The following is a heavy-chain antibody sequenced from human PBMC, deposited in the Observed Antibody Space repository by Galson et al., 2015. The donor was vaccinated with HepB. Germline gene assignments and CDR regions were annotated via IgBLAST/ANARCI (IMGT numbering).Heavy chain of an antibody. CDR1: GGTFSSYA. V-gene: IGHV1-69*13. Sequence: SVKVSCKASGGTFSSYAISWVRQAPGQGLGWMGGIIPIFGTANYAQKFQGRVTITADESTSTAYMELSSLRSEDTAVYYCARDSIAGGAFDIWGQGTIVTVSS. CDR2: IIPIFGTA. CDR3: ARDSIAGGAFDI. J-gene: IGHJ3*02. D-gene: IGHD6-13*01.